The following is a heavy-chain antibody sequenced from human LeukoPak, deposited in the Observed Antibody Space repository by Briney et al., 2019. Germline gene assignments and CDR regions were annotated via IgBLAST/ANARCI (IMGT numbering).Heavy chain of an antibody. Sequence: GGSLRLSCAASGFTFSSYGMSWVRQAPGKGLVWVSRINSDGSSTSYADSVKGRFTISRDNAKNTLYLQMNSLRAEDTAVYYCARDHGDYYYYYMDVWGKGTTVTVSS. CDR1: GFTFSSYG. V-gene: IGHV3-74*01. D-gene: IGHD3-10*01. J-gene: IGHJ6*03. CDR3: ARDHGDYYYYYMDV. CDR2: INSDGSST.